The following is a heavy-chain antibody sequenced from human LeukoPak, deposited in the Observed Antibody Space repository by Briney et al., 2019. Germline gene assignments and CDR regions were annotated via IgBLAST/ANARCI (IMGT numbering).Heavy chain of an antibody. CDR3: VKEPRGYSFSFDI. CDR1: GFTFDDYA. V-gene: IGHV3-23*01. Sequence: GGSLRLSCAASGFTFDDYAMHWVRQAPGKGLEWVSAISGSGSKTFYADSVKGRFTISRDNPKNTLYLQMNSLRPEDTAVYYCVKEPRGYSFSFDIWGQGTMVTVSS. D-gene: IGHD5-18*01. CDR2: ISGSGSKT. J-gene: IGHJ3*02.